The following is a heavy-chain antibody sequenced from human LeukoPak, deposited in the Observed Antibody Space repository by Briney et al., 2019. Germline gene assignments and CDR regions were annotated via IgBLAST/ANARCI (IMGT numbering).Heavy chain of an antibody. V-gene: IGHV3-21*01. D-gene: IGHD6-19*01. CDR1: GFTFSSYS. CDR2: ISSSSSYI. Sequence: GGSLRLSCAASGFTFSSYSMNWVRQAPGKGLEWVSSISSSSSYIYYADSVEGRFTISRDNAKNSLYLQMNSLRAEDTAVYYCARGSIAVVHAFDIWGQGTMVTVSS. CDR3: ARGSIAVVHAFDI. J-gene: IGHJ3*02.